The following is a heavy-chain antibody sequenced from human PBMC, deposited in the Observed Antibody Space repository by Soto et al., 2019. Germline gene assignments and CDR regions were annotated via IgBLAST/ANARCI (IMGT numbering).Heavy chain of an antibody. CDR3: ARRNGYSYGQGAFDI. D-gene: IGHD5-18*01. V-gene: IGHV4-39*01. CDR2: IYYSGST. J-gene: IGHJ3*02. Sequence: SETLSLTCTVSGGSISSSSYYWGWIRQPPGKGLEWIGSIYYSGSTYYNPSLKSRVTISVDTSKNQFSLKLSSVTAADTAVYYCARRNGYSYGQGAFDIWGQGTMVTVSS. CDR1: GGSISSSSYY.